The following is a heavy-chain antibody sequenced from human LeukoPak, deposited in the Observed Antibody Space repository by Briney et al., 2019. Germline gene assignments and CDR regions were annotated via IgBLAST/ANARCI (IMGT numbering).Heavy chain of an antibody. CDR3: AKDGHYYDSGGYYYFDY. Sequence: PGGSLRLSCAASGFTFSSYAMSWVRQAPGKGLEWVSAISGSGGSTYYADSVKGRFTISRDNSKNTLYLQMNSLRAEDTAVYYCAKDGHYYDSGGYYYFDYWGQGTLVTVSS. CDR1: GFTFSSYA. CDR2: ISGSGGST. J-gene: IGHJ4*02. D-gene: IGHD3-22*01. V-gene: IGHV3-23*01.